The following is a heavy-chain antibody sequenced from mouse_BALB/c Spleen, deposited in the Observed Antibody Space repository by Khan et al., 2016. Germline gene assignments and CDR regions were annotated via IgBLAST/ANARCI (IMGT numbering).Heavy chain of an antibody. Sequence: QVTLKESGPGILQPSQTLSLTCSFSGFSLSTSGMGVSWIRQPSGKGLEWPAHIYWDADKRYTPSLKSRLTISKDTSRNQVFLKIPRADTADSATYYCAADESFDYWGQGTLVTVSA. CDR1: GFSLSTSGMG. D-gene: IGHD2-3*01. CDR2: IYWDADK. CDR3: AADESFDY. J-gene: IGHJ3*01. V-gene: IGHV8-12*01.